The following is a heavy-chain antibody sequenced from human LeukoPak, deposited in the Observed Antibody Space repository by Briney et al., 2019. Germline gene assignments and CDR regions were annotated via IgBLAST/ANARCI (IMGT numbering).Heavy chain of an antibody. D-gene: IGHD4-17*01. CDR1: GFTFSSYA. J-gene: IGHJ4*02. Sequence: GGSLRLSCAASGFTFSSYAMSWVRQAPGKGLEWVSAFSGSGGSTYYADSVKGRFTISRDNSKNTLYVQMNSLRVEDTAVYYCAEARLIYGDYGGGFDCWGQGTLVTVS. V-gene: IGHV3-23*01. CDR3: AEARLIYGDYGGGFDC. CDR2: FSGSGGST.